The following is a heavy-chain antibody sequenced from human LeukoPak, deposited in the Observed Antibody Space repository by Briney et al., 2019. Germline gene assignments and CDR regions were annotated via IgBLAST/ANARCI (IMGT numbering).Heavy chain of an antibody. CDR1: GGSVSSGIYY. Sequence: SETLSLTCTVSGGSVSSGIYYWSWIRQPPRKGLEWIGYIYYSGSTNYNPSLKSRVTISVDTSKNQFSLKLSSVTAADTAVYYCAGYDILTGYFDYWGQGTLVTVSS. V-gene: IGHV4-61*01. D-gene: IGHD3-9*01. CDR2: IYYSGST. CDR3: AGYDILTGYFDY. J-gene: IGHJ4*02.